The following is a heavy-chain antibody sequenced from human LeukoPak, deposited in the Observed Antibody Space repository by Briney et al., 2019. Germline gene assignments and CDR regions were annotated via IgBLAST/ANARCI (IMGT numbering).Heavy chain of an antibody. CDR3: AKEPNLSIATSGMYFDY. V-gene: IGHV3-23*01. D-gene: IGHD6-13*01. CDR1: GFTFSSYA. Sequence: GGSLRLSCAASGFTFSSYAMGWVRQAPGKGLEWLSVVSGTGGSTNYADSVKGRFTISRDNSKKTLYLQMNSLRAEDMAVYYCAKEPNLSIATSGMYFDYWGQGTLVTVSS. J-gene: IGHJ4*02. CDR2: VSGTGGST.